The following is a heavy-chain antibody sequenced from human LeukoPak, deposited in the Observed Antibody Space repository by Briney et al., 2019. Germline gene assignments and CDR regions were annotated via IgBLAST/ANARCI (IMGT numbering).Heavy chain of an antibody. J-gene: IGHJ4*02. CDR3: ARAPYSSGWYSDY. CDR1: GFTFSDHY. V-gene: IGHV3-11*05. Sequence: GGSLRLSCAASGFTFSDHYMSWIRQAPGKGLEWVSYISSSSSYTNYADSVRGRFTISRDSAKNSLCLQMNSLRAEDTALYYCARAPYSSGWYSDYWGQGTLVTVSS. CDR2: ISSSSSYT. D-gene: IGHD6-19*01.